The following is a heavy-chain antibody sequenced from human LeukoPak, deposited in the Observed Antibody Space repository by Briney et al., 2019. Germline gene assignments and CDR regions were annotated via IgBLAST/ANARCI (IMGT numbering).Heavy chain of an antibody. CDR3: ARERRYDILTGYPPYGMDV. Sequence: PGGSLRLSCAASGFTVSSNYMSWVRQAPGKGLEWVSVIYRGGSTYYADSVKGRFTISRDNSKNTLYLQMNSLRAEDTAVYYCARERRYDILTGYPPYGMDVWGQGTTVTVSS. J-gene: IGHJ6*02. CDR2: IYRGGST. D-gene: IGHD3-9*01. V-gene: IGHV3-53*01. CDR1: GFTVSSNY.